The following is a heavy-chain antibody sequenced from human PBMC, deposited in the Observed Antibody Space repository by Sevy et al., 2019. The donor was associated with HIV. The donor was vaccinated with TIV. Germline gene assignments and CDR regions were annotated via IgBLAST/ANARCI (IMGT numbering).Heavy chain of an antibody. J-gene: IGHJ6*02. CDR1: GFTFSSYA. CDR2: ISYDGSNK. D-gene: IGHD6-13*01. Sequence: GGSLRLSCAASGFTFSSYAMHWVRQAPGKGLEWVAVISYDGSNKYYADSVKGRFTISRDNSKNTLYLQMNSLRAEDTAVYYCAREISVRIAAAVAHYYYGMDVWGQGTTVTVSS. V-gene: IGHV3-30-3*01. CDR3: AREISVRIAAAVAHYYYGMDV.